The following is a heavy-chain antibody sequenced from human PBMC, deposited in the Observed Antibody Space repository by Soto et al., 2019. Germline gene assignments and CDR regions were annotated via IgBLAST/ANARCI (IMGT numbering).Heavy chain of an antibody. CDR2: IYSSENT. CDR1: GDSVSTNSYS. V-gene: IGHV4-39*01. Sequence: SETLSLTCTVSGDSVSTNSYSWGWIRQSPGKGLEWIGTIYSSENTYYNPSLLSRVTISVDTSKNEFSLRLSSVTAADTAVYYCARTRVYDSYNYYGMAVWGQGTTVTVSS. J-gene: IGHJ6*02. CDR3: ARTRVYDSYNYYGMAV. D-gene: IGHD3-3*01.